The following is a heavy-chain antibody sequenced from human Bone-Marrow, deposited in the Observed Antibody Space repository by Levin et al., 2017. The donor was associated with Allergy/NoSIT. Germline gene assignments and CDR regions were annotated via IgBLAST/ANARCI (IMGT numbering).Heavy chain of an antibody. V-gene: IGHV3-23*01. D-gene: IGHD3-16*01. Sequence: GESLKISCAASGFAFNKYAMNWVRQAPGKGLEWVSAISGGSGGSTYLTHSVRGRFTISRDDSKSTLYLEMNSLRADDSAVYYCAKASDVPSLLKPCFYFCGLDVWGQGTTVTVSS. CDR2: ISGGSGGST. J-gene: IGHJ6*02. CDR3: AKASDVPSLLKPCFYFCGLDV. CDR1: GFAFNKYA.